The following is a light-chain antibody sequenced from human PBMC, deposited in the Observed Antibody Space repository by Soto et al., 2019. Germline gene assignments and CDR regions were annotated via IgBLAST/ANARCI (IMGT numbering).Light chain of an antibody. CDR1: SSDVGGYNY. J-gene: IGLJ1*01. CDR3: SSHTSTNTRV. CDR2: EVS. Sequence: QSVLTQPASVSGSPGQSITISCTGTSSDVGGYNYVSWYQQHPGKVPKLMIYEVSNRPSGVSYRFSGSKSGNTASLTISGLQAEDEADYYCSSHTSTNTRVFGTGTKLTV. V-gene: IGLV2-14*01.